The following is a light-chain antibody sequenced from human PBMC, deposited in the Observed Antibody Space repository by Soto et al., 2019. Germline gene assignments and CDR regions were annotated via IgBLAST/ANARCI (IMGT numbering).Light chain of an antibody. CDR1: QDITSY. CDR3: QHCDYLPI. J-gene: IGKJ3*01. V-gene: IGKV1-33*01. CDR2: DAS. Sequence: DIQMTQSPSSLSASVGDRVTITCQASQDITSYLNWYQHKPGKAPTLLIYDASILEAGVPSRFSGSGSGTDFTFTISSLQPEDVATYYCQHCDYLPIFGPGTTVDFK.